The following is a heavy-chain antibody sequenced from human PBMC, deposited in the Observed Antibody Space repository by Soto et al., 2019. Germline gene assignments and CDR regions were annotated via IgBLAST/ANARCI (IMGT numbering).Heavy chain of an antibody. V-gene: IGHV3-21*01. CDR1: GFTFSSYS. J-gene: IGHJ6*02. CDR2: ISSSSSYI. D-gene: IGHD6-19*01. Sequence: EVQLVESGGGLVKPGGSLRLSCAASGFTFSSYSMHWVRQAPGKGLEWVSSISSSSSYIYYADSVKGRFTISRDSAKNSLYLQMNSLRAEDTAVYYCASEQWAGGMDVWGQGTTVTVSS. CDR3: ASEQWAGGMDV.